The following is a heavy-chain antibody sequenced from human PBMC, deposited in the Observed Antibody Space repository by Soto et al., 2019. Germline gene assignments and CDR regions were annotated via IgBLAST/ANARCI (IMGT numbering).Heavy chain of an antibody. J-gene: IGHJ6*02. CDR2: IIPTFGTA. D-gene: IGHD3-22*01. CDR1: GGTFSSYA. Sequence: SVKVSCKASGGTFSSYAISWVRQAPGQGLEWMGGIIPTFGTANYAQKFQGRVTITADESTSTAYMELSSLRSEDTAVYYCARHLVVVIKSNYYYYGMDVWGQGTTVTVSS. CDR3: ARHLVVVIKSNYYYYGMDV. V-gene: IGHV1-69*13.